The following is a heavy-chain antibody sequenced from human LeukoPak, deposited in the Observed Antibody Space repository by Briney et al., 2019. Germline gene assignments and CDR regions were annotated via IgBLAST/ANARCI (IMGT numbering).Heavy chain of an antibody. CDR2: IYHSGST. J-gene: IGHJ5*02. V-gene: IGHV4-38-2*02. Sequence: SETLSLTCTVSGYSISSGYYWGWIRPPPGKGLEWIGSIYHSGSTYYNPSLKSRVTISVDTSKNQFSLKLSSVTAADTAVYFCARAYRSSWYANWFDPWGQGTLATVSS. D-gene: IGHD6-13*01. CDR3: ARAYRSSWYANWFDP. CDR1: GYSISSGYY.